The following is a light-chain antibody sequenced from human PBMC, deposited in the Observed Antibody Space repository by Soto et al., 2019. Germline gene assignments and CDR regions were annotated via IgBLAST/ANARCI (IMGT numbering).Light chain of an antibody. CDR2: AAS. CDR3: QQYYSYPRT. V-gene: IGKV1D-16*01. J-gene: IGKJ4*01. Sequence: DIQMTQSPSTLPASVGDRVTSTYRASQGISSWLAWYQQKPGKAPELLMYAASTLQSGVPSRFSGSGSGTDFTLTISSLQSEEVATYYCQQYYSYPRTFGRGTKVDIK. CDR1: QGISSW.